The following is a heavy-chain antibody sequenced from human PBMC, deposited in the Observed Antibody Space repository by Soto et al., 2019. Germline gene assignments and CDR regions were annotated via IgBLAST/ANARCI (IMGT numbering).Heavy chain of an antibody. V-gene: IGHV2-5*02. Sequence: QITLKESGPTLVKPTQTLTLTCTYSGFSLRTTGVGVGWIRQPPGKALEWLGIIYWDDDKRYSPSLKSRLTLTSDISKSQGVLTMTNMGPVDTATYFCAHTWGLPFDYWGPGNLVIVSS. J-gene: IGHJ4*02. D-gene: IGHD3-16*01. CDR1: GFSLRTTGVG. CDR2: IYWDDDK. CDR3: AHTWGLPFDY.